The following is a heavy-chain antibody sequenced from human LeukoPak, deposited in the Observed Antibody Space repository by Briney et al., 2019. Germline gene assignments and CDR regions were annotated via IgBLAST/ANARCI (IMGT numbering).Heavy chain of an antibody. D-gene: IGHD1-26*01. V-gene: IGHV3-48*04. CDR2: ISSSSGTI. CDR1: GFTFSSYS. J-gene: IGHJ4*02. Sequence: PGRSLRLSCAASGFTFSSYSMNWVRQAPGKGLEWVSYISSSSGTIYYADSVKGRFTISRDNAKNSLYLQMNSLRAEDTAVYYCARDRRYSFDYWGQGTLVTVSS. CDR3: ARDRRYSFDY.